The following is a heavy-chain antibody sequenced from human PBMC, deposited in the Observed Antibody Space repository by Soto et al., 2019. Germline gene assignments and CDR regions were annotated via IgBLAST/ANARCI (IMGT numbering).Heavy chain of an antibody. J-gene: IGHJ6*03. Sequence: GASVKVSCKASGGTFSSYAISWVRQAPGQGLEWMGGIIPIFGTANYAQKFQGRVTITADKSTSTAYMELSSLGSEDTAVYYCASYSSSIEYYYYYYYMDVWGKGTTVTVSS. D-gene: IGHD6-6*01. CDR2: IIPIFGTA. CDR1: GGTFSSYA. CDR3: ASYSSSIEYYYYYYYMDV. V-gene: IGHV1-69*06.